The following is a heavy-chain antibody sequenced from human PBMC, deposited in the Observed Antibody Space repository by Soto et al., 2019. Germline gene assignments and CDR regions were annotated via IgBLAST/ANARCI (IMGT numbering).Heavy chain of an antibody. V-gene: IGHV3-15*01. CDR2: IKSKTDGGTT. D-gene: IGHD3-10*01. CDR3: TTDGVGFLYGMDA. CDR1: GFTFSNAW. J-gene: IGHJ6*02. Sequence: PGGSLRLSCAASGFTFSNAWMSWVRQAPGKGLEWVGRIKSKTDGGTTDYAAPVKGRFTISRDDSKNTLYLQMNSLKTEDTAVYYCTTDGVGFLYGMDAWGQGTTVTVPS.